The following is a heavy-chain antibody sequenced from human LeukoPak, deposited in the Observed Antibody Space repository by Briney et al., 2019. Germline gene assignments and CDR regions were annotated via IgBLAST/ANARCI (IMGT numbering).Heavy chain of an antibody. J-gene: IGHJ5*02. CDR1: GGSISSYY. CDR3: ARAYSSSWYFNWFDP. V-gene: IGHV4-59*08. D-gene: IGHD6-13*01. Sequence: SETLSLTCTVSGGSISSYYWSWIRQPPGKGLEWIGYIYYSGYTNYNPSLKSRVTISVDTSKNQFSLQLTSVTAADTAVYYCARAYSSSWYFNWFDPWGQGTLVTVSP. CDR2: IYYSGYT.